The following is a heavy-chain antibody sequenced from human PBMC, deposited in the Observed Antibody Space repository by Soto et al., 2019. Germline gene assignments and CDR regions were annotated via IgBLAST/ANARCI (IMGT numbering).Heavy chain of an antibody. Sequence: XGSLRLSCAASGGNFDNSYMSWVRQAPGKGLEWVAILYSGGKSYYAESVRGRFTISRDISKNTLDLQMNRLTADDTAVYYCSKNNVAPAFVGFEYWGQGTLVTVS. CDR1: GGNFDNSY. CDR2: LYSGGKS. J-gene: IGHJ4*02. V-gene: IGHV3-53*01. CDR3: SKNNVAPAFVGFEY. D-gene: IGHD2-2*01.